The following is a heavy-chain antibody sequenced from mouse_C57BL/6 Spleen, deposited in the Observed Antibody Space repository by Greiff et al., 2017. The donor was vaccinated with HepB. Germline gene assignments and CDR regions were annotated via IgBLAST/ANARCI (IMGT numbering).Heavy chain of an antibody. CDR1: GYTFTSYW. CDR3: ASAIYYEFAY. Sequence: QVQLQQPGAELVRPGSSVKLSCKASGYTFTSYWMHWVKQRPIQGLEWIGNIDPSDSETHYNQKFKDKATLTVDKSSSTAYMQRSSLTSEDSAVYYCASAIYYEFAYWGQGTLVTVSA. V-gene: IGHV1-52*01. D-gene: IGHD2-4*01. J-gene: IGHJ3*01. CDR2: IDPSDSET.